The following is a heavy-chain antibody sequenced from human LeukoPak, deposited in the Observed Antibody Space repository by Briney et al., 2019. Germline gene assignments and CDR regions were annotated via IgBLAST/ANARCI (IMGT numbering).Heavy chain of an antibody. Sequence: GGSLRLSCEASGFTFTEYWMTWVREAPGQRLEWVANVKQDGSEMYYLDSVEGRFTISRDNAKNSVYLQMNSLGVEDTAVYFCAREAYCGGPSCFAVSYMDVWGEGTTVTVSS. V-gene: IGHV3-7*01. CDR2: VKQDGSEM. CDR3: AREAYCGGPSCFAVSYMDV. CDR1: GFTFTEYW. D-gene: IGHD2-21*01. J-gene: IGHJ6*03.